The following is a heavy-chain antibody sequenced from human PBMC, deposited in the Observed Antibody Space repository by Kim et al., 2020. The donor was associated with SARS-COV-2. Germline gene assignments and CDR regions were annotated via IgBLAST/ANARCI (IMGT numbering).Heavy chain of an antibody. CDR2: ISRPDGTA. CDR3: VSVAGVDC. J-gene: IGHJ4*02. CDR1: GFSFGTFG. V-gene: IGHV3-48*02. D-gene: IGHD3-10*01. Sequence: GGSLRLSCVASGFSFGTFGMSWVRQAPGKGLKWVSFISRPDGTAYYADSVKGRFTVSRDSARNSLYLQMNSLRDDDTAVYYCVSVAGVDCWGPG.